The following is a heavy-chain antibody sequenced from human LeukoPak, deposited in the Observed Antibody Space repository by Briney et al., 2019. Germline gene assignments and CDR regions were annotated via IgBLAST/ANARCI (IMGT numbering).Heavy chain of an antibody. V-gene: IGHV1-18*01. CDR2: TSAYKGNT. D-gene: IGHD2-2*01. CDR1: GYTFTSYG. J-gene: IGHJ5*02. CDR3: ARISLKKFVVVPAAPYNWFDP. Sequence: ASVKVSCKASGYTFTSYGISWVRQDPGQGLEWMGWTSAYKGNTNYAQKLQGRVTMTTDTPTSTPYLELRSLSSDDTAVYSCARISLKKFVVVPAAPYNWFDPWGQGTLVTVSS.